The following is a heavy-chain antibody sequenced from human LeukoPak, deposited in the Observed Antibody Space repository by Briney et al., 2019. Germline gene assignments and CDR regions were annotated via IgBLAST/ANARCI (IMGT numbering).Heavy chain of an antibody. J-gene: IGHJ4*02. Sequence: ASVKVSCKASGYTFTSYGISWVRQAPGQGLEWMGWISAYNGNTNYAQKPQGRVTMTTDTSTSTAYMELRSLRSDDTAVYYCARDVGYYDSSGLDYWGQGTLVTVSS. CDR2: ISAYNGNT. CDR1: GYTFTSYG. CDR3: ARDVGYYDSSGLDY. V-gene: IGHV1-18*01. D-gene: IGHD3-22*01.